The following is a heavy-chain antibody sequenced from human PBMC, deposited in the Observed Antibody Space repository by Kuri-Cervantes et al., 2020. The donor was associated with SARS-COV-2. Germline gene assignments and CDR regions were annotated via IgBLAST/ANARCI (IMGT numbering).Heavy chain of an antibody. CDR1: GGTFSSYA. V-gene: IGHV1-18*01. Sequence: ASVKVSCKASGGTFSSYAISWVRQAPGQGLEWMGWISAYNGNTNYAQKLQGRVTMTTDTSTSTAYVELRSLRSDDTAVYYCARELQRDIVVVVAAAHYCGMDVWGQGTTVTVSS. D-gene: IGHD2-15*01. J-gene: IGHJ6*02. CDR3: ARELQRDIVVVVAAAHYCGMDV. CDR2: ISAYNGNT.